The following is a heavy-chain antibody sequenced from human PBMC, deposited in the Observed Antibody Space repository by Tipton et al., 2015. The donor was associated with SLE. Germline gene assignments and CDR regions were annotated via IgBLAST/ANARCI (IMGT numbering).Heavy chain of an antibody. CDR2: ISSRGGTI. J-gene: IGHJ6*03. Sequence: GSLRLSCAASGFTFSTYEMNWVRQAPGKGLEWVSYISSRGGTIYYADSVRGRFTVSRDNPKNSLYLEMNRLRADDTAVYYCARAGTRDFLEWLLPRNHYSCYLDVWGKGSTVSVSS. D-gene: IGHD3-3*01. CDR1: GFTFSTYE. CDR3: ARAGTRDFLEWLLPRNHYSCYLDV. V-gene: IGHV3-48*03.